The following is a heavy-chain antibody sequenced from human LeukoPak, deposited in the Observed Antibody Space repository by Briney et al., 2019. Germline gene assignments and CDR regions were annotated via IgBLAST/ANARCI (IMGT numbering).Heavy chain of an antibody. CDR3: ARSRGSVEY. Sequence: PGGSLRLSCAASGFTFSSYEMNWVRQAPGKGLEWVSFISTGGTNKYYPDFVRGRFTIFRDNAKNSLYLQMNSLRAEDRAVYYCARSRGSVEYWGQGTLVTVSS. CDR2: ISTGGTNK. D-gene: IGHD3-10*01. V-gene: IGHV3-48*03. CDR1: GFTFSSYE. J-gene: IGHJ4*02.